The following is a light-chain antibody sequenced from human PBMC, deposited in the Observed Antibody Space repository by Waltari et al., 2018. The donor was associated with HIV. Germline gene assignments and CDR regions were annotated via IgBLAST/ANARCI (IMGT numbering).Light chain of an antibody. Sequence: DIQMTQSPSSMSAYVGDRVIITCRASRDIANFLAWYQHKPGEAPKLLIYAASTLQLGVPSRFSGSGSGTDFILTITSLQPEDVATYYCQKFNSAPLTFGGGTKVEIK. V-gene: IGKV1-27*01. CDR3: QKFNSAPLT. CDR1: RDIANF. J-gene: IGKJ4*01. CDR2: AAS.